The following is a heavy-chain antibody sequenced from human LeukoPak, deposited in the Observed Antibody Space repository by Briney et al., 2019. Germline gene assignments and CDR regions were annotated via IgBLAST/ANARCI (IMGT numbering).Heavy chain of an antibody. J-gene: IGHJ4*02. V-gene: IGHV5-51*01. D-gene: IGHD3-10*01. Sequence: GESLKISCKGSGYSFTSYWIGRVRQLPGKGLEWMGIIYPGDSDTRYSPSFQGQVTISADKSISTAYLQWSSLKASDTAMYYCARLGPGSGSYYNPFDYWGQGTLVTVSS. CDR3: ARLGPGSGSYYNPFDY. CDR1: GYSFTSYW. CDR2: IYPGDSDT.